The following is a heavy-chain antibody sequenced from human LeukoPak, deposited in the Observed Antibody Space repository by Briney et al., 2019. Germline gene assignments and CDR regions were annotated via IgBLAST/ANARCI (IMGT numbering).Heavy chain of an antibody. Sequence: SETLSLTCTVSGGSISSYYWSWIRQPPGKGLEWIGYIYYSGSTNYNPSLKSRVTISVDTSKNQFSLKLSSVTAADTAVYYCASHSIAAAGTRYFQHWGQGTLVTVSS. CDR3: ASHSIAAAGTRYFQH. V-gene: IGHV4-59*01. CDR1: GGSISSYY. CDR2: IYYSGST. D-gene: IGHD6-13*01. J-gene: IGHJ1*01.